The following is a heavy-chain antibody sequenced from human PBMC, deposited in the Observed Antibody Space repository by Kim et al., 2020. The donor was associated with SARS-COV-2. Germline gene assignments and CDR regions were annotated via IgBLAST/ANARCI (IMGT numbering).Heavy chain of an antibody. CDR3: ATSPSIVVASGFDP. Sequence: GKSFEWMGGLDPADGETIYAPKLQGSDSMAEDTSTDTAYMELSSLKSEDTAVYYCATSPSIVVASGFDPWGQGTLVTVSS. D-gene: IGHD1-26*01. V-gene: IGHV1-24*01. J-gene: IGHJ5*02. CDR2: LDPADGET.